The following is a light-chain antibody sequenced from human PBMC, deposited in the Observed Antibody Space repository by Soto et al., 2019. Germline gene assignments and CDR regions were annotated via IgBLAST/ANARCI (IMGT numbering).Light chain of an antibody. CDR2: GNS. J-gene: IGLJ1*01. Sequence: QSALTQPPSVSGAPGQRVTISCTGSSSNIGAGYDVHWYQQLPGTAPKLLIYGNSNRPSGVPDRFSGSKSGTSASLAITGLQAEDEADYYGQSYTSSLSGSSVFGPGTKVTV. CDR3: QSYTSSLSGSSV. CDR1: SSNIGAGYD. V-gene: IGLV1-40*01.